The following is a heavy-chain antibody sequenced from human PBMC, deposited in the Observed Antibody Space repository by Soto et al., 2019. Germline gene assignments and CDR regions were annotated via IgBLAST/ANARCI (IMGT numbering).Heavy chain of an antibody. J-gene: IGHJ4*02. CDR1: GGTLSTYT. Sequence: QGLLVQSGAEVKKPGSSVKVSCKAPGGTLSTYTLTWLRQAPGQGPEWMGRIIPALDVEDYAQQFQGRVNITADTSTSTAYMELHSLRSDDTSVYYCAAVAGTSAFVGYFESWGQGTLVTVAS. CDR3: AAVAGTSAFVGYFES. D-gene: IGHD6-19*01. V-gene: IGHV1-69*02. CDR2: IIPALDVE.